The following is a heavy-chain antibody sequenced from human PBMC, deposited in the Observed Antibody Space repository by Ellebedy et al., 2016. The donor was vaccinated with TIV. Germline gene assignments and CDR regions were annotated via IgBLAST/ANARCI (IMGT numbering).Heavy chain of an antibody. J-gene: IGHJ4*02. CDR3: ARESPRWLDRVSYFDY. CDR1: GGSFSGYY. V-gene: IGHV4-34*01. CDR2: INHSGST. D-gene: IGHD6-19*01. Sequence: SETLSLTCAVYGGSFSGYYWSWIRQPPGKGLEWIGEINHSGSTNYNPSLKSRVTISVDTSKNQFSLKLSSVTAADTAVYYCARESPRWLDRVSYFDYWGQGTLVTVSS.